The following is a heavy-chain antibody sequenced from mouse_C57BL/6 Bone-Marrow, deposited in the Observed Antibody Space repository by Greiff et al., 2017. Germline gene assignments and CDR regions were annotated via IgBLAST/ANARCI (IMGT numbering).Heavy chain of an antibody. D-gene: IGHD2-1*01. CDR1: GYPFTSYW. CDR3: AREGGNYGTYYFDY. J-gene: IGHJ2*01. V-gene: IGHV1-69*01. CDR2: IDPSDSYT. Sequence: VQLQQPGAELVMPGASVKLSCKASGYPFTSYWMHWVKQRPGQGLEWIGEIDPSDSYTNYNQKFKGKSTLTVDKSSSTAYMQLSSLTSEDSAVYYWAREGGNYGTYYFDYWGQGTTLTVSS.